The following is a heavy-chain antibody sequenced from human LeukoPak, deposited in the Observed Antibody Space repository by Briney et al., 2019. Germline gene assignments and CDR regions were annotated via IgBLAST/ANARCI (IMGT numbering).Heavy chain of an antibody. CDR3: ARGPWLLPYYWYFDL. CDR2: INHSGST. CDR1: GGSFSGYY. J-gene: IGHJ2*01. Sequence: PSETLPLTCAVYGGSFSGYYWSWIRQPPGKGLEWIGEINHSGSTNYNPSLKSRVTISVDTSKNQFSLKLSSVTAADTAVYYCARGPWLLPYYWYFDLWGRGTLVTVSS. D-gene: IGHD3-22*01. V-gene: IGHV4-34*01.